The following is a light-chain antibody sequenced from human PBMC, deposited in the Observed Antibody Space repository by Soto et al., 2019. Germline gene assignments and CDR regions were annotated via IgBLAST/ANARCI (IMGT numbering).Light chain of an antibody. CDR2: ATS. J-gene: IGKJ2*01. Sequence: DLQMTQSPSSVSASVGDRVTITCRASQGIGSWLAWYQQQPGKAPKLLIYATSNLQNGVPSRFSGSGSGTDFTLTITSLQPEDFATYHCQQAKSFPYTFGQGTKLEI. CDR3: QQAKSFPYT. V-gene: IGKV1-12*01. CDR1: QGIGSW.